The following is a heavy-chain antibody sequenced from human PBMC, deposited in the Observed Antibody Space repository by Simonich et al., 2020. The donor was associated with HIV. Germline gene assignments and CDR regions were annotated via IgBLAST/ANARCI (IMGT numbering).Heavy chain of an antibody. D-gene: IGHD2-2*01. Sequence: EVQLVESGGGLVKPGGSLRLSCAASGVTFSSYSMNWVRQAPGKGLEWVSSISSSSRYIYYADSVKGRFTISRDNAKNSLYLQMNSLGAEDTAVYYCARDGRKGSSTSCSDYWGQGTLVTVSS. J-gene: IGHJ4*02. CDR3: ARDGRKGSSTSCSDY. CDR1: GVTFSSYS. CDR2: ISSSSRYI. V-gene: IGHV3-21*01.